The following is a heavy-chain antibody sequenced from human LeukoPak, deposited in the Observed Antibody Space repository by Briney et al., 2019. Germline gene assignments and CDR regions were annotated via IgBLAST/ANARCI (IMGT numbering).Heavy chain of an antibody. CDR2: INHSGST. J-gene: IGHJ4*02. D-gene: IGHD3-3*01. CDR3: ARGDDFWSVKDY. V-gene: IGHV4-34*01. Sequence: SETLSLTCAVYGGSFSGYYWSWIRQPPGKGLEWIGEINHSGSTNYNPSLKSRVTISVDTSKNQFSLKLSSVTAADTAVYYYARGDDFWSVKDYWGQGTLVTVSS. CDR1: GGSFSGYY.